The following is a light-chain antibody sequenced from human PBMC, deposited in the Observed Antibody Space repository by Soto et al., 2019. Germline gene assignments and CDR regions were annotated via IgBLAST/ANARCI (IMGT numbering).Light chain of an antibody. CDR2: AAS. V-gene: IGKV3-20*01. Sequence: EIVLTQSPGSLSWSPGERATLSCRASQSVSSSHLAWYQHKTGKAPRLLIYAASSRATGSPDRLSGGGYGTDLTLTISRLETEDFAVYYCQQYGYYPITFGQGTRLEIK. CDR1: QSVSSSH. J-gene: IGKJ5*01. CDR3: QQYGYYPIT.